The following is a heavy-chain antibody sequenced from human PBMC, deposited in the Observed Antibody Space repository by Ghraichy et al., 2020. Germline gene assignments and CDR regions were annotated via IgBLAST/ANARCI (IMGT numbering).Heavy chain of an antibody. CDR2: IYRSGST. V-gene: IGHV4-30-2*01. CDR1: GGSISSNNYS. D-gene: IGHD3-16*01. J-gene: IGHJ4*02. Sequence: SQTLSLTCSVSGGSISSNNYSWDWIRQPPGRGLECIGYIYRSGSTYYNPSLKSRVPMSVDRSKNQFSLKLSSVTAADTAVYYCARGGGPFDYWGQGTLVTVSS. CDR3: ARGGGPFDY.